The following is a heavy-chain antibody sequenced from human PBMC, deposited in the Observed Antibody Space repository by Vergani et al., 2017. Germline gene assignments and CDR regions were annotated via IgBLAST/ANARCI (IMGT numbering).Heavy chain of an antibody. CDR1: GFTFSSYA. V-gene: IGHV3-23*01. CDR2: ISGSGGST. D-gene: IGHD3-3*01. Sequence: EVQLLESGGGLVQPGGSLRLSCAASGFTFSSYAMSWVRQAPGKGLEWVSAISGSGGSTYYADSVKGRFPISIDNSKYTLYRQMYRLWAEDTAVYDCAKIPDFYDFWSRPSFVCFDYWGQGTLVTVTS. J-gene: IGHJ4*02. CDR3: AKIPDFYDFWSRPSFVCFDY.